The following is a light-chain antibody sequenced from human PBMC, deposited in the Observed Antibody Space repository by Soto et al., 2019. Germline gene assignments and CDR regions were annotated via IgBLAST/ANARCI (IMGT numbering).Light chain of an antibody. CDR2: DAS. CDR3: QHYETYPMT. Sequence: DIPMTQSPSTLSASVGDRVSNTCRASQSIHNWLAWYQQKPGRAPKLLIYDASTLQSGVPSRFSGRAFGTEFTLTINSLQPDDFATYYCQHYETYPMTFGQGTRLEIK. V-gene: IGKV1-5*01. CDR1: QSIHNW. J-gene: IGKJ5*01.